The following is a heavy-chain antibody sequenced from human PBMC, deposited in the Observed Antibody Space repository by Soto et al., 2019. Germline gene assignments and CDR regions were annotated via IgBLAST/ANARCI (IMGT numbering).Heavy chain of an antibody. D-gene: IGHD6-19*01. V-gene: IGHV3-9*01. CDR3: AKTHSSGWYGLFDY. CDR1: GFTFDDYA. J-gene: IGHJ4*02. Sequence: EVQLVESGGGLVQPGRSLRLSCAASGFTFDDYAMHWVRQAPGKGLEWVSGISWNSGSIGYADSVKGRFTISRDNAKNSLYLQMNSLRAEDTAVYYCAKTHSSGWYGLFDYWGQGTLVTVSS. CDR2: ISWNSGSI.